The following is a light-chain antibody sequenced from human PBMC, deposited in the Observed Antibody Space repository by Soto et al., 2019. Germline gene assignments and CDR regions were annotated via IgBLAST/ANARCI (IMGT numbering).Light chain of an antibody. J-gene: IGKJ1*01. V-gene: IGKV1-39*01. CDR1: QNIYTY. CDR2: AAS. Sequence: DIQMTQSPSSLSASVGDRVMITCRASQNIYTYLSWYQQRPGRAPNLLIYAASSLQSGVPSRFSGSGSGTDFTLTISSLQPEDFATYYCQQTYSTPWTFGKGTTVEVK. CDR3: QQTYSTPWT.